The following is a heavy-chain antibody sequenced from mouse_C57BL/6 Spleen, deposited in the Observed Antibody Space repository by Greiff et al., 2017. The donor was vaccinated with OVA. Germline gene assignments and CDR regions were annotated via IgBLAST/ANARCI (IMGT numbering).Heavy chain of an antibody. CDR1: GFSLTSYG. CDR3: AKLYSPHYYAMDY. CDR2: IWSGGST. Sequence: VQLVESGPGLVQPSQSLSITCTVSGFSLTSYGVHWVRQPPGKGLEWLGVIWSGGSTDYNAAFISRLSISKDNSKSQVFFKMNSLQADDTAIYYCAKLYSPHYYAMDYWGQGTSVTVSS. D-gene: IGHD1-3*01. J-gene: IGHJ4*01. V-gene: IGHV2-4*01.